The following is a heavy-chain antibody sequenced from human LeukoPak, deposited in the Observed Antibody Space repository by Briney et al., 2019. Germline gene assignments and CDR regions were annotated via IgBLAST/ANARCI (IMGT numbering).Heavy chain of an antibody. V-gene: IGHV1-2*02. CDR3: ARGLSLLWFRELLSNGTKFLKANWFDP. Sequence: ASVKVSCKASGYTFTGYYMHWVRQAPGQGLEWMGWINPNSGGTNYAQKFQGRVTVTRDTSISTAYMELSRLRSDDTAVYYCARGLSLLWFRELLSNGTKFLKANWFDPWGQGTLVTVSS. CDR2: INPNSGGT. J-gene: IGHJ5*02. CDR1: GYTFTGYY. D-gene: IGHD3-10*01.